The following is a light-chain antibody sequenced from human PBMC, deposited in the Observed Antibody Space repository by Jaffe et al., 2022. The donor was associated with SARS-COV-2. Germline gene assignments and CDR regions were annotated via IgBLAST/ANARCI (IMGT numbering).Light chain of an antibody. CDR3: QQYYSTPGP. J-gene: IGKJ4*01. V-gene: IGKV4-1*01. Sequence: DIVMTQSPDSLAVSLGERATINCKSSQSVLYSSNNKNYLAWYQQKPGQPPKLLIYWASTRESGVPDRFSGSGSGTDFTLTISSLQAEDVAVYYCQQYYSTPGPFGGGTKVEIK. CDR1: QSVLYSSNNKNY. CDR2: WAS.